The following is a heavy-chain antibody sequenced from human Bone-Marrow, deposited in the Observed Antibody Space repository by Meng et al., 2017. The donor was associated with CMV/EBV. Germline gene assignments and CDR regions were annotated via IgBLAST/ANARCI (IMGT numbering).Heavy chain of an antibody. V-gene: IGHV1-2*02. J-gene: IGHJ4*02. D-gene: IGHD4-23*01. CDR2: INPKTGDT. Sequence: ASVKVSCKASGYTFTSYGISWVRQAPGQGLEWMGWINPKTGDTNYAQNFQGRVTTTRDTSISSAYMELRRLKSDDTAVYYCARVSTMVVTTFGYCGQGILVTVSS. CDR1: GYTFTSYG. CDR3: ARVSTMVVTTFGY.